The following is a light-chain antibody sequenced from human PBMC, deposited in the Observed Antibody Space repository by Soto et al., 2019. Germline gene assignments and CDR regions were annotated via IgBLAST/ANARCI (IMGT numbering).Light chain of an antibody. CDR1: QTISNS. CDR3: QQRSSWPLT. CDR2: DVS. J-gene: IGKJ4*01. V-gene: IGKV3-11*01. Sequence: EIVLTQSPDTLSLSPGERATLSCRASQTISNSLAWYQQKPGQAPRLLIYDVSNRATGIPARFSGSGSGTDFTLTISGLETEDFAVYFCQQRSSWPLTFGGGTKGEIK.